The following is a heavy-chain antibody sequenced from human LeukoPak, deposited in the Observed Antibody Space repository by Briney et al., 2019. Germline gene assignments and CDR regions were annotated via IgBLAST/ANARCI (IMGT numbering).Heavy chain of an antibody. J-gene: IGHJ4*02. CDR1: GFTFTSSA. CDR2: IVVGSGNT. CDR3: ASRDCGGDCQGDDY. Sequence: SVKVSCKASGFTFTSSAMQWVRQARGQRLEWIGWIVVGSGNTNYAQKFQERVTMTRDMSTSTAYMELSSLRSEDAAEYYCASRDCGGDCQGDDYWGQGTLVTVSS. V-gene: IGHV1-58*02. D-gene: IGHD2-21*01.